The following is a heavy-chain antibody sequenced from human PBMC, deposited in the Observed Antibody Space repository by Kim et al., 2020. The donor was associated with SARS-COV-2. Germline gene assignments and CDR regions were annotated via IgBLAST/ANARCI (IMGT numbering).Heavy chain of an antibody. CDR2: IVVGSGNT. Sequence: SVKVSCKASGFTFTSSAVQWVRQARGQRLEWIGWIVVGSGNTNYAQKFQERVTITRDMSTSTAYMELSSLRSEDTAVYYCAAASPRYYYGSGSKFGINDAFDIWGQGTMVTVSS. V-gene: IGHV1-58*01. CDR3: AAASPRYYYGSGSKFGINDAFDI. CDR1: GFTFTSSA. D-gene: IGHD3-10*01. J-gene: IGHJ3*02.